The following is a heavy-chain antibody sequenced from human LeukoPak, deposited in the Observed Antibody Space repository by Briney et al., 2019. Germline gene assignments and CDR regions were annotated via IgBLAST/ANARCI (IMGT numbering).Heavy chain of an antibody. Sequence: ASVKVSCKASGYTFTGSYMHWVRQAPGQGLEWMGWINPNSGGTNYAQKFQGRVTMTRDTSISTAYMELSRLRSDDTAAYYCARALYGGNSVGYWGQGTLVSVSS. CDR1: GYTFTGSY. CDR2: INPNSGGT. CDR3: ARALYGGNSVGY. V-gene: IGHV1-2*02. D-gene: IGHD4-23*01. J-gene: IGHJ4*02.